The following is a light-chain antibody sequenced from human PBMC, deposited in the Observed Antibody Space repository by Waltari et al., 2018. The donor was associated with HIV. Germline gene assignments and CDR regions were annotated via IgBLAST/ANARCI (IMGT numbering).Light chain of an antibody. CDR1: GSNVGVHF. J-gene: IGLJ2*01. V-gene: IGLV1-47*01. CDR3: AAWDDSVSGWA. Sequence: QSVLTQAPSASGTPGQRVTLHCSGTGSNVGVHFVSWYQQLPGMPPKLLIYSNNGSPSRVPDRFSGSKSGTSAALAISGLRSEDEAVYYCAAWDDSVSGWAFGEGTKVTVL. CDR2: SNN.